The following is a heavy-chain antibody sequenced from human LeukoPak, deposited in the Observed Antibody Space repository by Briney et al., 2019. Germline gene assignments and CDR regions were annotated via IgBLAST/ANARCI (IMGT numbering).Heavy chain of an antibody. CDR1: GFTFSSYA. CDR3: AKVLVRGVYYFDY. Sequence: GGSLRLSCAASGFTFSSYAMSWVRRAPGKGLEWVSAISGSGGSTYYADSVKGRFTISRDNSKNTLYLQMNSLRAEDTAVYYCAKVLVRGVYYFDYWGQGTLVTVSP. J-gene: IGHJ4*02. V-gene: IGHV3-23*01. CDR2: ISGSGGST. D-gene: IGHD3-10*01.